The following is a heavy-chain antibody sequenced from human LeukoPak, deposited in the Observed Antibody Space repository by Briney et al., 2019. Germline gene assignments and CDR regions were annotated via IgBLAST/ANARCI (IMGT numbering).Heavy chain of an antibody. CDR1: GFTFSSYG. D-gene: IGHD6-19*01. CDR3: AKDQRQWLVLSVLDY. Sequence: GGSLRLSCAASGFTFSSYGMHWVRQAPGKGLEWVAVISYDGSNKYYADSVKGRFTISRDNSKNTLYLQMNSLRAEDTAVYYCAKDQRQWLVLSVLDYWSQGTLVTVSS. CDR2: ISYDGSNK. J-gene: IGHJ4*02. V-gene: IGHV3-30*18.